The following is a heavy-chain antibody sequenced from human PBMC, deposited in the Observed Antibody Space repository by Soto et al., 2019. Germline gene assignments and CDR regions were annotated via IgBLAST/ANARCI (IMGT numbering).Heavy chain of an antibody. CDR3: ARARLGAYYYYYGMDV. J-gene: IGHJ6*02. CDR2: IYYSGST. CDR1: GGSISSYY. V-gene: IGHV4-59*01. Sequence: PSETLSLTCTVSGGSISSYYWSWIRQPPGKGLEWIGYIYYSGSTNYNPSLKSRVTISVDTSKNQFSLKLSSVTAADTAVYYCARARLGAYYYYYGMDVWGQGTTATVSS. D-gene: IGHD7-27*01.